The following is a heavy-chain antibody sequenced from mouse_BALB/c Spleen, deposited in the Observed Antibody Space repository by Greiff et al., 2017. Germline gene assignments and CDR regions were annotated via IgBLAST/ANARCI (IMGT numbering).Heavy chain of an antibody. CDR3: ARMRDGSSLDY. J-gene: IGHJ2*01. CDR1: GFSLTSYG. Sequence: VKLQESGPGLVQPSQSLSITCTVSGFSLTSYGVHWVRQSPGKGLEWLGVIWSGGSTDYNAAFISRLSISKDNSKSQVFFKMNSLQADDTAIYYCARMRDGSSLDYWGQGTTLTVSS. D-gene: IGHD1-1*01. V-gene: IGHV2-4-1*01. CDR2: IWSGGST.